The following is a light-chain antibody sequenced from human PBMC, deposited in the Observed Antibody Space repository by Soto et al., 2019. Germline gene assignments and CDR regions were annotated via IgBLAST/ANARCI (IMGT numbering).Light chain of an antibody. CDR3: GADHGSGDNFVVV. CDR2: VGTGGIVG. CDR1: SGYSNYE. J-gene: IGLJ2*01. V-gene: IGLV9-49*01. Sequence: QAVVTQPPSASASLGASVILTCTLSSGYSNYEVDWYQHRPGKGPRFVMRVGTGGIVGSKGDGIPDRFSVLGSGLTRYLTIKNVQEEDESDYHCGADHGSGDNFVVVFGGGTKLTVL.